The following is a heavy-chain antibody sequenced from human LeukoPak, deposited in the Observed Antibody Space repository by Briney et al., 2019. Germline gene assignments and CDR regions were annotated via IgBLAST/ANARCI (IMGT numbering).Heavy chain of an antibody. V-gene: IGHV3-30-3*01. CDR2: ISYDGSNK. CDR1: GFTFSSYA. Sequence: PGRSLRLSCAASGFTFSSYAMHWVRQAPGKGLEWVAVISYDGSNKYYADSVKGRFTISRDNAKNSLFLQMNSLRGEDTAIYYCARHLAGDSLYRHFDYWGQGTLVTVSS. J-gene: IGHJ4*02. CDR3: ARHLAGDSLYRHFDY. D-gene: IGHD5/OR15-5a*01.